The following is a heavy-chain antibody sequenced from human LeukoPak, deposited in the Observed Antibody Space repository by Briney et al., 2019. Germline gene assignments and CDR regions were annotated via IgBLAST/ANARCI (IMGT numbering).Heavy chain of an antibody. CDR3: ALYSY. J-gene: IGHJ4*02. D-gene: IGHD2-21*01. CDR1: GFTFSSHG. CDR2: ISDIADAT. Sequence: GGSLRLSCAASGFTFSSHGMSWVRQAPAKGLEWISHISDIADATYYADSVKGRFTTSRDNSTNTVYLQMNSLRAEDTAVYYCALYSYWGQGSLVTVSS. V-gene: IGHV3-23*01.